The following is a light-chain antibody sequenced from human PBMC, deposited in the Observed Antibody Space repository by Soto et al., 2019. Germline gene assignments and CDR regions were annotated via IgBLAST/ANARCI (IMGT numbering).Light chain of an antibody. CDR3: QQLHDYPST. CDR2: AAS. J-gene: IGKJ5*01. V-gene: IGKV1-9*01. Sequence: IRLTQSPSSLSASLGDRVTITTRASQGIDSSFAWYQEKPGKAPKLLIYAASSLQSGVPSRFSGSGSGTDFTLTISSLQPEDFATYYCQQLHDYPSTFGQGTRLEIK. CDR1: QGIDSS.